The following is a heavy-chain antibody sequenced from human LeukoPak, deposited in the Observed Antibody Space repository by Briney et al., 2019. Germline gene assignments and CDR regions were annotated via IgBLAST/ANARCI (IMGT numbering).Heavy chain of an antibody. CDR2: ISGSSSYI. CDR3: AATLDLVAGTESDY. Sequence: QPGGSLRLSCAASGFTFSSYAMSWVRQAPGKGLEWASSISGSSSYIYYADSVKGRFTISRDNAKNSLYLQMNSLRAEDTAVYYCAATLDLVAGTESDYWGQGTLVTVSS. D-gene: IGHD6-19*01. V-gene: IGHV3-21*01. J-gene: IGHJ4*02. CDR1: GFTFSSYA.